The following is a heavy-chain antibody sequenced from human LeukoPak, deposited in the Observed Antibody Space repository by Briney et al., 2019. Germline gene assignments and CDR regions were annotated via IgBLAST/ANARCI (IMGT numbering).Heavy chain of an antibody. CDR3: ARVVDLDAFDA. D-gene: IGHD3-10*01. V-gene: IGHV3-30*04. CDR1: GFTFSSYD. CDR2: IADDGSNK. Sequence: GRSLRLSCAASGFTFSSYDMHWVRQAPGKGVKWVAVIADDGSNKYYADSVKGRFTISRDNSNNTLYLQMNSLRAEDTAVYYCARVVDLDAFDAWGQGTMVTVSS. J-gene: IGHJ3*01.